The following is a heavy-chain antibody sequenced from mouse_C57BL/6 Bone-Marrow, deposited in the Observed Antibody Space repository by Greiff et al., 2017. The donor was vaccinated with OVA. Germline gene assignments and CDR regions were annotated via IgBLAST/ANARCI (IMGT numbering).Heavy chain of an antibody. D-gene: IGHD4-1*01. CDR3: TDWDVGGDY. Sequence: EVKVVESGGGLVQPGGSMKLSCVASGFTFSNYWMNWVRQSPEKGLEWVAQIRLKSDNYATHYAVSVKGRFTISRDDSKSMDYLQMNILRAENTGIYYCTDWDVGGDYWGQGTTLTVSS. CDR1: GFTFSNYW. J-gene: IGHJ2*01. CDR2: IRLKSDNYAT. V-gene: IGHV6-3*01.